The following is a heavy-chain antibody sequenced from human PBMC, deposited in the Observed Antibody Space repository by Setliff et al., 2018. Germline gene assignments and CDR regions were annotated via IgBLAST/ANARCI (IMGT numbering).Heavy chain of an antibody. Sequence: ASVKVSCKASGYTFTSYAMHWVRQAPGQRLEWMGWINAGNGNTKYSQKFQGRVTITRDTSASTAYMELSSLRSEDTAVYYCAREVDSSGWCGIDPWGQGTLVTVSS. V-gene: IGHV1-3*01. D-gene: IGHD6-19*01. CDR2: INAGNGNT. J-gene: IGHJ5*02. CDR3: AREVDSSGWCGIDP. CDR1: GYTFTSYA.